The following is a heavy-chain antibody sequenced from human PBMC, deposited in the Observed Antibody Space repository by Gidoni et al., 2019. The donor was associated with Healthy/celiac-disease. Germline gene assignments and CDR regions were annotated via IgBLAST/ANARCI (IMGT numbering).Heavy chain of an antibody. CDR1: GFTFSSYS. CDR2: ISSSSSYI. J-gene: IGHJ4*02. CDR3: ARAPPRVLEWLFHTRFDY. Sequence: EVQLVESGGGLVKPGGSLRLSCAASGFTFSSYSMNWVRQAPGKGLEWVSSISSSSSYIYYADSVKGRFTISRDNAKNSLYLQMNSLRAEDTAVYYCARAPPRVLEWLFHTRFDYWGQGTLVTVSS. V-gene: IGHV3-21*01. D-gene: IGHD3-3*01.